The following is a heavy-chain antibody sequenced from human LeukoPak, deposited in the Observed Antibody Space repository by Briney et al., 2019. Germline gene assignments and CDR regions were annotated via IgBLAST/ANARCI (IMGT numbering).Heavy chain of an antibody. J-gene: IGHJ6*02. CDR3: ARGGSPRVYPPPRVDYYYYGMDV. CDR1: GGSISSYY. CDR2: IYYSGST. Sequence: SETLSLTCTVSGGSISSYYWSWIRQPPGKGLEWIGYIYYSGSTNYNPSLKSRVTISVDTSKNQFSLKLSSVTAADTAVYYCARGGSPRVYPPPRVDYYYYGMDVWGQGTTVTVSS. V-gene: IGHV4-59*01. D-gene: IGHD1-26*01.